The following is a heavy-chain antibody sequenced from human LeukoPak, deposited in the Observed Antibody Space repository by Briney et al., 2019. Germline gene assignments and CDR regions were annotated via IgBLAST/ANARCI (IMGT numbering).Heavy chain of an antibody. J-gene: IGHJ6*03. CDR3: ATRQRSYYYYYYMDV. V-gene: IGHV1-3*01. CDR1: GYTFTSYA. CDR2: INAGNGDT. Sequence: ASVKVSCKASGYTFTSYAMHWVRQAPGQRLEWMGWINAGNGDTKYSQKFQGRVTITRDTSASTAYMELSSLRSEDTAVYYCATRQRSYYYYYYMDVWGKGTTVTVSS.